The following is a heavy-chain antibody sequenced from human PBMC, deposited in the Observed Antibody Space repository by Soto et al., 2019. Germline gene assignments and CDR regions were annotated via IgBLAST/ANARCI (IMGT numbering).Heavy chain of an antibody. J-gene: IGHJ6*03. Sequence: QVQLQESGPGLVKPSGTLSLTCAVSSGPITTNNSWTWVRQPPGRGLEWIGEIYHNGITNYNPSLKSRVSISIDKSNNHFSLKLSSVTAADTAVYYCARGTRAYYYYMDVLGKGTTVNVS. V-gene: IGHV4-4*02. CDR2: IYHNGIT. CDR3: ARGTRAYYYYMDV. CDR1: SGPITTNNS. D-gene: IGHD3-10*01.